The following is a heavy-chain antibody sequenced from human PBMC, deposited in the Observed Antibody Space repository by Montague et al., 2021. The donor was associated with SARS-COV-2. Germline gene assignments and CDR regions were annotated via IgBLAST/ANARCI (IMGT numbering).Heavy chain of an antibody. CDR2: IYYSGST. D-gene: IGHD3-22*01. Sequence: TRSLTCTVSGGSISSGGYCWSWIRQHPGKGLEWIGYIYYSGSTYYNPSLKSRVTISVDTSKNQFSLKLSSVTAADTAVYYCARARITMIVVVNAFDIWGQGTMVTVSS. CDR1: GGSISSGGYC. V-gene: IGHV4-31*03. CDR3: ARARITMIVVVNAFDI. J-gene: IGHJ3*02.